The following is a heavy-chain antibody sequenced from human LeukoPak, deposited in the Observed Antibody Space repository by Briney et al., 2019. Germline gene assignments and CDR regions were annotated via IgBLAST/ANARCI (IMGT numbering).Heavy chain of an antibody. J-gene: IGHJ4*02. CDR3: ARDLRLVLDY. Sequence: ASVKVSCKASGYSFTSLAMSWVRQAPGQGLEWMGWINTNTGNPTYAQGFTGRFVFSLDTSVSTAYLQISSLKAEDTAVYYCARDLRLVLDYWGQGTLVTVSS. CDR1: GYSFTSLA. CDR2: INTNTGNP. D-gene: IGHD6-19*01. V-gene: IGHV7-4-1*02.